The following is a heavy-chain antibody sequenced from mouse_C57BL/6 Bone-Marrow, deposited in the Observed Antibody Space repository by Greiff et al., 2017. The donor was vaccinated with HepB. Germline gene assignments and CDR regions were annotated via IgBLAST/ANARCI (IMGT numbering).Heavy chain of an antibody. V-gene: IGHV1-19*01. Sequence: EVQRVESGPVLVKPGASVKMSCKASGYTFTDYYMNWVKQSHGKSLEWIGVINPYNGGTSYNQKFKGKATLTVDKSSSTAYMELNSLTSEDSAVYYCARQLKFAYWGQGTLVTVSA. J-gene: IGHJ3*01. D-gene: IGHD3-2*02. CDR1: GYTFTDYY. CDR3: ARQLKFAY. CDR2: INPYNGGT.